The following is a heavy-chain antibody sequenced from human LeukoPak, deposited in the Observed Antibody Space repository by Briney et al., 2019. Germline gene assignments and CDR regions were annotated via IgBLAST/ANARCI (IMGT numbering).Heavy chain of an antibody. Sequence: ASVKVSCKASGYTFTNHDINWVRQASGQGLEWMGWMNPKSGNTGYLQKFQGRVTMTRNTSMSTAFMELSSLTSEDTAVYYCARGVNSQGTAMVLFDSWGQGSLVTVSA. CDR1: GYTFTNHD. CDR2: MNPKSGNT. D-gene: IGHD5-18*01. J-gene: IGHJ4*02. V-gene: IGHV1-8*01. CDR3: ARGVNSQGTAMVLFDS.